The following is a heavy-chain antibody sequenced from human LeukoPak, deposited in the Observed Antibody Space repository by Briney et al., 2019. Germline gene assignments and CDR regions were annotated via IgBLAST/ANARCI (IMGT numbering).Heavy chain of an antibody. J-gene: IGHJ4*02. CDR1: GFIFRNYG. Sequence: GRSLSLSCEASGFIFRNYGVHWVRQAPGKGLEWVALIWYDGHNKFHADSVKRRFTISRDNSKNTLYLQMDSLRVEDTAVYYCAREWGRIAVAGGPDYWGQGTLVTVSS. CDR3: AREWGRIAVAGGPDY. V-gene: IGHV3-33*01. CDR2: IWYDGHNK. D-gene: IGHD6-19*01.